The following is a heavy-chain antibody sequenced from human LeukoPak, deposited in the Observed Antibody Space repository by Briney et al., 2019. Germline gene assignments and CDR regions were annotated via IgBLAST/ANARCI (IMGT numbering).Heavy chain of an antibody. Sequence: ASVKVSCKASGYTFTSYGISWVRQAPGQGLEWMGWISAYNGNTNYAQKLQGRVTMTTDTSTSTAYMELRSLRSDDTAVYYCARDRGLPTTLISSSWYPNWFDPWGQGTLVTVSS. D-gene: IGHD6-13*01. CDR2: ISAYNGNT. J-gene: IGHJ5*02. CDR3: ARDRGLPTTLISSSWYPNWFDP. CDR1: GYTFTSYG. V-gene: IGHV1-18*01.